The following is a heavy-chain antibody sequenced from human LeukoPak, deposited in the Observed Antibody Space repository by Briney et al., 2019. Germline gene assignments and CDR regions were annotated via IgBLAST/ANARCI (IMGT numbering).Heavy chain of an antibody. Sequence: ASVEVSFTASGYTFTSYYMHWVRQAPGQGLEWMGIINPSGVTTIYAQKFQGRVTLTRATSTSTVYMELSSLRSEDTAVYYCARDLGGRSGSLAYWGQGTLVTVSS. CDR2: INPSGVTT. CDR1: GYTFTSYY. D-gene: IGHD3-22*01. V-gene: IGHV1-46*01. CDR3: ARDLGGRSGSLAY. J-gene: IGHJ4*02.